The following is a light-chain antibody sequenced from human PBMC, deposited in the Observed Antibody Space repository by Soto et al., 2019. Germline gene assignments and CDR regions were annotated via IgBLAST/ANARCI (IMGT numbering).Light chain of an antibody. Sequence: DIQMTQSPSSLSASVGDRVTITCRASQSISSYLNWSQQKPGKAPKLLIYAASSLQSGVPSRFSGSGSGTDFTLTISSLQPEDFVTYYCQQSYSTPLTFGGGTKVEIK. CDR3: QQSYSTPLT. V-gene: IGKV1-39*01. J-gene: IGKJ4*01. CDR2: AAS. CDR1: QSISSY.